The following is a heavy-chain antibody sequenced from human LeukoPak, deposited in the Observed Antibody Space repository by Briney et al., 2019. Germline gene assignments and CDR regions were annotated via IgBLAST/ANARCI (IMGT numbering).Heavy chain of an antibody. V-gene: IGHV1-46*01. CDR3: ARGSREVVPAATSPYYYYYMDV. CDR2: INPSGGST. CDR1: GYTFTSYY. Sequence: ASVKVSCKASGYTFTSYYMHWVRQAPGQGLEWMGIINPSGGSTSYAQKFQGRVTMTRDTSTSTVYMELSSLRSEDTAVYYCARGSREVVPAATSPYYYYYMDVWGKGTTVTVSS. D-gene: IGHD2-2*01. J-gene: IGHJ6*03.